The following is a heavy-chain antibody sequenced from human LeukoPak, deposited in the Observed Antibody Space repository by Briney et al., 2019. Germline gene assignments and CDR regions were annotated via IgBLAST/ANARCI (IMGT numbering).Heavy chain of an antibody. CDR2: INPISGGT. CDR1: GYTFTGYY. D-gene: IGHD2-8*01. J-gene: IGHJ5*02. CDR3: ARGRGDDIVLKMYPNPGAEGWLDP. Sequence: ASVKVSCKAFGYTFTGYYIHWVRQAPGQGLEWMGRINPISGGTNYLQKFQGRVTMTRDTSISTVYMELSRLGSDDTAVYYCARGRGDDIVLKMYPNPGAEGWLDPWGQGTLVTVSS. V-gene: IGHV1-2*06.